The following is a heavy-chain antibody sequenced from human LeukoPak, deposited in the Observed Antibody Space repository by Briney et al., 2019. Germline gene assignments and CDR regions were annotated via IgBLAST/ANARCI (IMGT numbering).Heavy chain of an antibody. CDR1: GFTFSTYA. CDR2: VYHSGIT. D-gene: IGHD4-11*01. CDR3: AREWQYQFDY. Sequence: GSLRLSCAASGFTFSTYAMSWVRQPPGEGLEWIGSVYHSGITYYTPSLKSRVSISVDTSKNQFSLKVTSVTAADTAVYYCAREWQYQFDYWGQGSLVTVSS. V-gene: IGHV4-38-2*02. J-gene: IGHJ4*02.